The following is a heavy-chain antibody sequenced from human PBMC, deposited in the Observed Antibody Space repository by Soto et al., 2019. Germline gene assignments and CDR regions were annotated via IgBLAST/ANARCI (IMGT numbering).Heavy chain of an antibody. D-gene: IGHD1-26*01. CDR2: ISGSSSHI. CDR1: GFSFSSYS. CDR3: ARGGGTGAWFPNL. J-gene: IGHJ4*02. Sequence: EVQLVESGGGLVKPGGSLRLSCEGSGFSFSSYSMNWVRQAPGKGLEWVSCISGSSSHIYYGDSVKGRFTISRDNTKNSLHLEMSSLTAEDTAVYYCARGGGTGAWFPNLWGRGTLVTVSS. V-gene: IGHV3-21*06.